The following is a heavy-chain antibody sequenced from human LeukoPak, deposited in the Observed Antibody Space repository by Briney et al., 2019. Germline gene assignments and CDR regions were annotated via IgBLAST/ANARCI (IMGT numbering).Heavy chain of an antibody. D-gene: IGHD1-26*01. CDR1: GFTFSDYY. Sequence: GGPLRLSCAASGFTFSDYYMSWIRQAPGKGLEWVGRIKSKTDGGTTDYAAPVKGRFTISRDDSKNTLYLQMNSLKTEDTAVYYCTTADSGSYSLYPWRAFDIWGQGTMVTVSS. CDR2: IKSKTDGGTT. J-gene: IGHJ3*02. V-gene: IGHV3-15*01. CDR3: TTADSGSYSLYPWRAFDI.